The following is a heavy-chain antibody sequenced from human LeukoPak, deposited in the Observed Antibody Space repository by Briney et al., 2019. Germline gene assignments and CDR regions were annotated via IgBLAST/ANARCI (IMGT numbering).Heavy chain of an antibody. CDR2: IYHSGST. CDR3: ARSSSGWPYYYYGMDV. V-gene: IGHV4-30-2*01. Sequence: SETLSLTCAVSGDSISSGGYSWSWIRQPPGKGLEWIGYIYHSGSTYYNPSLKSRVTISVGRSKNQFSLKLSSVTAADTAVYYCARSSSGWPYYYYGMDVWGKGTTVTVSS. J-gene: IGHJ6*04. CDR1: GDSISSGGYS. D-gene: IGHD6-19*01.